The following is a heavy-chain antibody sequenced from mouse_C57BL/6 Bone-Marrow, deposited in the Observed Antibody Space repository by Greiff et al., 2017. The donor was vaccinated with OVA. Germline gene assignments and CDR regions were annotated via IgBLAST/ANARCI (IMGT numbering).Heavy chain of an antibody. CDR1: GFTFSDFY. J-gene: IGHJ4*01. D-gene: IGHD2-5*01. V-gene: IGHV7-1*01. CDR2: SRNKANDYTT. CDR3: ARDVHYSNCHYAMDY. Sequence: EVKVVESGGGLVQSGRSLRLSCATSGFTFSDFYMEWVRQAPGKGLEWIAASRNKANDYTTEYSASVKGRFIVSRDTSQSILYLQMNALRAEDTAIYYCARDVHYSNCHYAMDYWGQGTSVTVSS.